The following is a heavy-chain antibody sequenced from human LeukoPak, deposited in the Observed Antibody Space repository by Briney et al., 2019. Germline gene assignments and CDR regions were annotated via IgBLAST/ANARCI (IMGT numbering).Heavy chain of an antibody. Sequence: ASVKVSCKASGYTFTSYGISWVRQAPGQGLEWMGWISAYNGNTSYAQKLQGRVTMTTDTSTSTAYMELRSLRSDDTAVYYCARVGYYDSSGYYYGSLSSDYWGQGTLVTVSS. J-gene: IGHJ4*02. V-gene: IGHV1-18*01. CDR3: ARVGYYDSSGYYYGSLSSDY. D-gene: IGHD3-22*01. CDR1: GYTFTSYG. CDR2: ISAYNGNT.